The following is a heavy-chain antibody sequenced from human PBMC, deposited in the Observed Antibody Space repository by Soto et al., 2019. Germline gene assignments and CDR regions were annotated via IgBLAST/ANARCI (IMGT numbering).Heavy chain of an antibody. V-gene: IGHV3-23*01. CDR2: ISGSGGST. CDR1: GFTFSSYA. D-gene: IGHD3-3*01. Sequence: EVQLLESGGGLVQPGGSLRLSCAASGFTFSSYAMSWVRQAPGKGLEWVSAISGSGGSTYYADSVKGRFTISRDNSKNTLYLQMNSLRAEDTAVYYCARSSITIFGVVIPFDYWGQGTLVTVSS. J-gene: IGHJ4*02. CDR3: ARSSITIFGVVIPFDY.